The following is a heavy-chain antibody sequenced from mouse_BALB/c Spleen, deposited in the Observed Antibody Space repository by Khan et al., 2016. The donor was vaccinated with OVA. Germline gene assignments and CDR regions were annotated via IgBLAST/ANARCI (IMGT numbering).Heavy chain of an antibody. Sequence: EVQLQESGPGLVKPSQSLSLTCTVTGYSITSGYGWNWIRQFPGNKLEWMGSISYSGSTKYNPSLKSRISITRDTSKNQFFLQLNSVTTEDTATYCCASTARIKYWGQGTTLTVSS. CDR1: GYSITSGYG. J-gene: IGHJ2*01. V-gene: IGHV3-2*02. D-gene: IGHD1-2*01. CDR3: ASTARIKY. CDR2: ISYSGST.